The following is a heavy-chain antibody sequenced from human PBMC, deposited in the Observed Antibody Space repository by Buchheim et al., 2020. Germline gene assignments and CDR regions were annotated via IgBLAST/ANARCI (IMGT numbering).Heavy chain of an antibody. CDR3: ARVYRAAARHYYYYGMDV. CDR1: GYTFTGYY. V-gene: IGHV1-2*06. D-gene: IGHD6-6*01. J-gene: IGHJ6*02. Sequence: QVQLVQSGAEVKKPGASVKVSCKASGYTFTGYYMHWVRQAPGQGLEWMGRINPNSGGTNYAQEFQGRVTMTRDTSISTAYMELSRLRSDDTAVYYCARVYRAAARHYYYYGMDVWGQGTT. CDR2: INPNSGGT.